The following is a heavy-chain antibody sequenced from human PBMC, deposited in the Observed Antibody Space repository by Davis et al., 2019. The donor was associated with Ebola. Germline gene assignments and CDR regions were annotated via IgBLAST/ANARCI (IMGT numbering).Heavy chain of an antibody. CDR1: GFTFSSYS. V-gene: IGHV3-48*02. J-gene: IGHJ4*02. CDR2: ISSSSSTI. Sequence: GGSLRLSCAASGFTFSSYSMNWVRQAPGKGLEWVSYISSSSSTIYYADSVKGRFTISRDNAKNSLYLQMNSLRDEDTAVYYCARTTPGYSSGFAFDYWGQGTLVTVSS. D-gene: IGHD6-19*01. CDR3: ARTTPGYSSGFAFDY.